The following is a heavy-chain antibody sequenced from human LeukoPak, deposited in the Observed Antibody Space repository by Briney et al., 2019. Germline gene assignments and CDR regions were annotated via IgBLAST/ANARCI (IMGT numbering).Heavy chain of an antibody. CDR1: GYTFTGYY. V-gene: IGHV1-2*02. CDR3: ASTGVVPAAPYYFDY. D-gene: IGHD2-2*01. Sequence: ASVKVSCKASGYTFTGYYMHWVRQAPGQGLEWMGWINPNSGGTNYAQKFQGRVTMTRDTSISTAYMELSTLRSDDTAVYYCASTGVVPAAPYYFDYWGQGTLVTVSS. CDR2: INPNSGGT. J-gene: IGHJ4*02.